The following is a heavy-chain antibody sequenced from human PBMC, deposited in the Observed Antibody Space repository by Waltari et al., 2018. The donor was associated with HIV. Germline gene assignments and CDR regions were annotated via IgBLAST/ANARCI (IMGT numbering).Heavy chain of an antibody. D-gene: IGHD2-21*02. CDR2: ISGDGKNK. J-gene: IGHJ4*02. CDR1: GYRRSLHN. V-gene: IGHV3-48*03. CDR3: AREVTSSKVMNY. Sequence: EVRLVESGGGPVQHGGSLGGSRGASGYRRSLHNMNWVLQTPGEGLEWVAYISGDGKNKYYADSVKGRFIISKDNGQNFLHLQMDRLSVDDSAKYFCAREVTSSKVMNYWGQGTPVIVSS.